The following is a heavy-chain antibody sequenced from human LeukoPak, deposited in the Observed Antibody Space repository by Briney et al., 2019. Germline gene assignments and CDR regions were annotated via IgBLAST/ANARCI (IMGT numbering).Heavy chain of an antibody. CDR3: ARGQSVGWEIGVCDF. CDR1: GFTFSSYG. J-gene: IGHJ4*02. D-gene: IGHD1-26*01. V-gene: IGHV3-33*01. Sequence: GGSLRLSCAASGFTFSSYGMHWVRQAPGKGLEWVSLIKYDASDEYYADAVKGRFTISRDDSRNTLYLQMNRLRAEDTAVYYCARGQSVGWEIGVCDFWGQRSLVTVAS. CDR2: IKYDASDE.